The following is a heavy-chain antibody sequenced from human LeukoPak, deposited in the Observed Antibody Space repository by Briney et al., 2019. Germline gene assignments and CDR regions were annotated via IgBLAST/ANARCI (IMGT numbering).Heavy chain of an antibody. CDR2: ISKSGSDT. D-gene: IGHD5-18*01. Sequence: GRSLRLSCAAFGFTFSDDYMTWIRQAPGKGLEWGSYISKSGSDTNFVASVKGRFTISRDTAKNSPYLQMSSLRVEDTALYYCARTVGAHTAMVLYWGQGTLVTVSS. V-gene: IGHV3-11*03. CDR1: GFTFSDDY. J-gene: IGHJ4*02. CDR3: ARTVGAHTAMVLY.